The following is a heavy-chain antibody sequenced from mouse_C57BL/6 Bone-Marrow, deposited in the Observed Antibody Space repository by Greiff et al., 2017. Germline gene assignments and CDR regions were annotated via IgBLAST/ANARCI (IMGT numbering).Heavy chain of an antibody. CDR2: IYPGDGGT. Sequence: QVQLQQSGPELVKPGASVTISCKASGYAFSSSWLYWVKQRPGKGLEWIGRIYPGDGGTNYNGKFKGKATLTADKSSSTAYMQLSSLTSEDSAVYFCARLGRGFAYGGQGTLVTVSA. CDR1: GYAFSSSW. V-gene: IGHV1-82*01. J-gene: IGHJ3*01. CDR3: ARLGRGFAY. D-gene: IGHD3-3*01.